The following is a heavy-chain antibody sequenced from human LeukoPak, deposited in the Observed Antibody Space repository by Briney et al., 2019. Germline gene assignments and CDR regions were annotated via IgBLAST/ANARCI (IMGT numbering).Heavy chain of an antibody. CDR1: VFTFSNYA. J-gene: IGHJ4*02. D-gene: IGHD5-18*01. V-gene: IGHV3-30-3*01. CDR3: AKDLDTAMAN. Sequence: PGRSLRLSCAASVFTFSNYAMHWVRQAPGKGLDWVAIISSDKNNKYYADSVKGRFTISRDNSKNTLYLQMNSLRAEDTAVYYCAKDLDTAMANWGQGTLVTVSS. CDR2: ISSDKNNK.